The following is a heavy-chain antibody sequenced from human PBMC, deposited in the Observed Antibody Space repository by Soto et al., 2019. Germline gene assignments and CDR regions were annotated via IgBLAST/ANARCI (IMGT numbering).Heavy chain of an antibody. V-gene: IGHV3-64D*06. Sequence: GGSLRLSCSASGFTFSSYAMHWVRQAPGKGLEYVSAISSNGGSTYYADSVKGRFTISRDNSKNTLYLQMSSLRAEDTAVYYCVKAPGYSSRGGYYFDYWGQGTLVTVSS. CDR3: VKAPGYSSRGGYYFDY. D-gene: IGHD6-13*01. CDR2: ISSNGGST. CDR1: GFTFSSYA. J-gene: IGHJ4*02.